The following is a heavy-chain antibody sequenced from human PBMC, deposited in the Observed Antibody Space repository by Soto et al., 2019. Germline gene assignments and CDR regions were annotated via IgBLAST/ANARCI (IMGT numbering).Heavy chain of an antibody. D-gene: IGHD3-16*02. CDR3: ARCLGGYPQCPFDP. Sequence: SVKVSCKASGYTFTSYGISWVRQAPGQGLEWMGGIIPIFVTANYAQKLQGRVTITADESTSTANMKLSSLRSEDTAVNYYARCLGGYPQCPFDPGGRGTRVTV. CDR1: GYTFTSYG. J-gene: IGHJ5*02. V-gene: IGHV1-69*13. CDR2: IIPIFVTA.